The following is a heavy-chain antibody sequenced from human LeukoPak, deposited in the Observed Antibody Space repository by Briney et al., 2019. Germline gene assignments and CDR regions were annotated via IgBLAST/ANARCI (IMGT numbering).Heavy chain of an antibody. V-gene: IGHV1-2*02. D-gene: IGHD3-10*01. Sequence: GASVKVSCKASGYTFAGQYLHWVRQAAGQGLEWMGWINPNSGDTNYAQNFQGRVTMTRDTSISTAYMELSRLTSDDTAVYYCATGSGTYSPDYWGQGTLVTVSS. CDR2: INPNSGDT. J-gene: IGHJ4*02. CDR3: ATGSGTYSPDY. CDR1: GYTFAGQY.